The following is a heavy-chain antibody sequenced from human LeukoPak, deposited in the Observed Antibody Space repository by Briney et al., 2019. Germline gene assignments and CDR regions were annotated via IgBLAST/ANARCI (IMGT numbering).Heavy chain of an antibody. CDR2: INHSGST. V-gene: IGHV4-34*01. CDR1: GGSFSGYY. Sequence: PSETLSLTCAVYGGSFSGYYWSWIRQAPGKGLEWIGEINHSGSTNYNPSLKSRVTISVDTSKNQFSLKLSSVTAADTAVYYCARGRGLWSGYYKDYYYYYYMDVWGKGTTVTVSS. J-gene: IGHJ6*03. CDR3: ARGRGLWSGYYKDYYYYYYMDV. D-gene: IGHD3-3*01.